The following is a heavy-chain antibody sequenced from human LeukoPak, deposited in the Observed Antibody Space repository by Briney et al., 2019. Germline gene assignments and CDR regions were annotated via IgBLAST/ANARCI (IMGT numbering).Heavy chain of an antibody. J-gene: IGHJ3*02. CDR3: ARTSVAAARNWDDALDI. V-gene: IGHV1-18*01. Sequence: ASVKVSCKASGYTFTKYGISWVRQAPGQGLEWMGWINTYNGHTSYVQRFQGRLTMTTDTSTGTAYMEMGSLSSDDTAMYYCARTSVAAARNWDDALDIWGQGTMVIVSS. D-gene: IGHD6-25*01. CDR2: INTYNGHT. CDR1: GYTFTKYG.